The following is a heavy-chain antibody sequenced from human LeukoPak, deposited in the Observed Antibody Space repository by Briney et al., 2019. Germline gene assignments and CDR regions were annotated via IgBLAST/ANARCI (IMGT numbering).Heavy chain of an antibody. Sequence: SETLSLTCSVSGGSVSNYYWSWIRQPPGKGLEWIGYVYYTGSTNYNPSLKSRVTMFEDKSKNQFSLRLYSVTVADTAVYYCAKHFAYSSSSYFDYWGQGSLVTVSS. J-gene: IGHJ4*02. D-gene: IGHD6-6*01. CDR2: VYYTGST. CDR3: AKHFAYSSSSYFDY. V-gene: IGHV4-59*08. CDR1: GGSVSNYY.